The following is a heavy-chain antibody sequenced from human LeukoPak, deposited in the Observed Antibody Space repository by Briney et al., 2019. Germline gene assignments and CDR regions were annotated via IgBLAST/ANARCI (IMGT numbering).Heavy chain of an antibody. V-gene: IGHV3-21*01. CDR2: ISSSRSYI. D-gene: IGHD6-13*01. CDR1: GFTFSSYS. CDR3: ARFIAAPYYFDY. J-gene: IGHJ4*02. Sequence: GGSLRLSCATSGFTFSSYSMNWVRQAPGKGLEWVSSISSSRSYIYYADSVKGRFTISRDNAKNSLYLQMNSLRAEDTAVYYCARFIAAPYYFDYWGRGTLVTVSS.